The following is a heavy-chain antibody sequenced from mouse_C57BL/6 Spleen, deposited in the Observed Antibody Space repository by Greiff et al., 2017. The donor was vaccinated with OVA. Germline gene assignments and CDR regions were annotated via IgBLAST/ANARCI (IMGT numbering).Heavy chain of an antibody. Sequence: EVQLQQSGAELVKPGASVKLSCTASGFNIKDYYMHWVKQRTEQGLEWIGRIDPEDGEPKYAPKFQGKATITADTTSNTAYLQLSSLTSEDTAVYYCARGFYYGYDGDYWGQGTTLTVSS. J-gene: IGHJ2*01. CDR2: IDPEDGEP. CDR3: ARGFYYGYDGDY. V-gene: IGHV14-2*01. CDR1: GFNIKDYY. D-gene: IGHD2-2*01.